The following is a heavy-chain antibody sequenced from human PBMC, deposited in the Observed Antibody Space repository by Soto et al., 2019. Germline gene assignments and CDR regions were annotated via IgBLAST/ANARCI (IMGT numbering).Heavy chain of an antibody. J-gene: IGHJ5*02. CDR3: ARDGVRELRHCNWFGP. CDR1: GFSLGDYA. D-gene: IGHD3-10*01. CDR2: ISWNRGSI. Sequence: EVQLVESGGGLVQPGRSLRLSCAVSGFSLGDYAMHWVRQAPGKGLEWVSGISWNRGSIGYGDSVKGRFTISRDNAKTLLYRQLNSLRAKDSRLYYCARDGVRELRHCNWFGPWGQGTLVTVFS. V-gene: IGHV3-9*01.